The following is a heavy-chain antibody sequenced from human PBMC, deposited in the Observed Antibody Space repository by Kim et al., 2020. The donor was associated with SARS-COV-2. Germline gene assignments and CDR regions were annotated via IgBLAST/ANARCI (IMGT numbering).Heavy chain of an antibody. CDR1: GYTFNSYD. CDR2: INPNSDTI. V-gene: IGHV1-8*01. J-gene: IGHJ6*02. D-gene: IGHD3-10*01. CDR3: ASGRRKLVRGIIYYYYVLDV. Sequence: ASVKVSCKASGYTFNSYDINWLRQATGQGPEWMASINPNSDTIYYAPKFQDRITMTKNTSTTTISMELSRLRSEDTAVYYCASGRRKLVRGIIYYYYVLDVWGQGTTVTV.